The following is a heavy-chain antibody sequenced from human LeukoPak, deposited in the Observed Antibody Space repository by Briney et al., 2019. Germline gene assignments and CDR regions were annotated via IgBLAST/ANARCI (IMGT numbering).Heavy chain of an antibody. CDR3: AAGTTFDY. CDR1: GFTFSSYG. D-gene: IGHD6-13*01. V-gene: IGHV3-30*02. Sequence: GGSLRLSCAASGFTFSSYGMHWVRQAPGKGLEWVAFIRYDGSNKYYADSVKGRFTIPRDNSKNTLYLQMNSLRAEDTAVYYAAAGTTFDYWGQGTLVTVSS. CDR2: IRYDGSNK. J-gene: IGHJ4*02.